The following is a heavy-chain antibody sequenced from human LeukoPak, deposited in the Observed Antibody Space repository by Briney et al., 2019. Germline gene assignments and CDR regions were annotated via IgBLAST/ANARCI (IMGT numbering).Heavy chain of an antibody. CDR1: GFTFSSYW. V-gene: IGHV3-74*01. CDR2: INTDGSST. J-gene: IGHJ5*02. CDR3: VPLGGYCSGGSCYH. Sequence: PGGSPRLSCAASGFTFSSYWMHSVRHAPGKGLVWVSRINTDGSSTNYADSVKGRFTISRDNAKKTLYLQMNSLRAEETAVYYCVPLGGYCSGGSCYHWGQGTLVTVSS. D-gene: IGHD2-15*01.